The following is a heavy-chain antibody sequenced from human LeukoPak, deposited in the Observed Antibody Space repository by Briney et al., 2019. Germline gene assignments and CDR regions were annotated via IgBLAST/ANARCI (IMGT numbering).Heavy chain of an antibody. CDR3: VKSGPDFGDLPSEYYFDF. Sequence: GRSLRLSCAASGFSFSSYAMHWVRQAPGKGLEWVAVIWYDGSNQYYADSVRGRFTISRDNSKNTLHLQMNSLRAEDTAAYYCVKSGPDFGDLPSEYYFDFWGQGTLVTVSS. V-gene: IGHV3-33*06. CDR2: IWYDGSNQ. J-gene: IGHJ4*02. CDR1: GFSFSSYA. D-gene: IGHD4-17*01.